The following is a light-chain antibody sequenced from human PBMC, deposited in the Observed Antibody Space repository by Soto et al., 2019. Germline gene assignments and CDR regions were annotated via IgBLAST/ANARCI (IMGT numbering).Light chain of an antibody. CDR1: SSDVGSNNV. J-gene: IGLJ1*01. CDR3: SSITTRNRYV. Sequence: QSALTQPASVSGSPGQSITISCTATSSDVGSNNVVSWYQQHPGKAPQLMIYDGNKRPSGVSNRFSGSKSGNTASLTISGLQAEDEADYYCSSITTRNRYVFGTGTKVTVL. CDR2: DGN. V-gene: IGLV2-14*02.